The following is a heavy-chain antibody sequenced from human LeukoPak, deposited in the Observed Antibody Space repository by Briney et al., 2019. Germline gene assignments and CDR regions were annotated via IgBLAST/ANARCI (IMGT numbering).Heavy chain of an antibody. V-gene: IGHV3-11*01. CDR3: ARALMYYYDSSGYGH. CDR1: GFTFSDYY. CDR2: ISSSGSTI. Sequence: GSLRLSCAASGFTFSDYYMSWIRQAPGKGLEWVSYISSSGSTIYYADSVKGRFTISRDNAKNSLYLQMNSLRAEDTAVYYCARALMYYYDSSGYGHWGQGTLVTVSS. J-gene: IGHJ4*02. D-gene: IGHD3-22*01.